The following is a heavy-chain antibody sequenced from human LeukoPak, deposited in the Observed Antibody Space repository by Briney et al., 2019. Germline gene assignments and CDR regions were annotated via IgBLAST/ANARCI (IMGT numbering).Heavy chain of an antibody. CDR1: GYTFSPYW. CDR2: IKQDGSEK. V-gene: IGHV3-7*01. CDR3: ARDGPNYYDSSGYASY. J-gene: IGHJ4*02. Sequence: GGSLRLSCVASGYTFSPYWMSWVRQTPGKGLEWVTNIKQDGSEKYYVDSVKGRFTISRDNAKNSLYLQMNSLRAEDTAVYYCARDGPNYYDSSGYASYWGQGTLVTVSS. D-gene: IGHD3-22*01.